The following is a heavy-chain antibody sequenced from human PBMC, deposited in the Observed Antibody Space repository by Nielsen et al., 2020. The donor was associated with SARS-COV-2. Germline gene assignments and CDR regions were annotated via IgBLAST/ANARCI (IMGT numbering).Heavy chain of an antibody. Sequence: ASVKVSCKASGYTFTSYAMHWVRQAPGQRLEWMGWINAGNGNTKYSQKFQGRVTMTEDTSTDTAYMELSSLKSEDTAVYYCATWFGESEGFDAFDIWGQGTMVTVSS. CDR1: GYTFTSYA. J-gene: IGHJ3*02. CDR3: ATWFGESEGFDAFDI. D-gene: IGHD3-10*01. CDR2: INAGNGNT. V-gene: IGHV1-3*01.